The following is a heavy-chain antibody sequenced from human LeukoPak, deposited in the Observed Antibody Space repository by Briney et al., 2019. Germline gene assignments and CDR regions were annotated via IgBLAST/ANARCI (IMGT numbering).Heavy chain of an antibody. J-gene: IGHJ5*02. CDR1: GFTFSSYG. Sequence: GGSLRLSCAASGFTFSSYGMSWVRQAPGKGLEWVSAISGSGGSTYYADSVKGRFTISRDNSKNTLYLQMNSLRAEDTAVYYCATHAHYCSSTSCPRWFDPWGQGTLVTVSS. V-gene: IGHV3-23*01. CDR2: ISGSGGST. D-gene: IGHD2-2*01. CDR3: ATHAHYCSSTSCPRWFDP.